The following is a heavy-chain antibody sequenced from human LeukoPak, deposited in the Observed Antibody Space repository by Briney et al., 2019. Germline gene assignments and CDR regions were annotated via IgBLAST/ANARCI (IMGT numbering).Heavy chain of an antibody. J-gene: IGHJ4*02. CDR3: AKDARPSY. V-gene: IGHV3-23*01. CDR2: ITGGGGST. Sequence: PGGSLRLSXAASGFTFSSSAMSWVRQAPGKGLEWVSAITGGGGSTYYADSVKGRFTISRDNSKNTLYLQMNSLRADDTAVYYCAKDARPSYWGQGTLVTVSS. CDR1: GFTFSSSA.